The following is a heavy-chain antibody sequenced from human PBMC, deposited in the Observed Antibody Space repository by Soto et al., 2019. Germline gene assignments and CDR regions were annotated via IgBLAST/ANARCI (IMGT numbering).Heavy chain of an antibody. Sequence: GGSLRLSCAASGFTFSSYGMHWVRQAPGKGLEWVAVISYDGSNKYYADSVKGRFTISKDNSKNTLYLQMNSLRAEDTAVYYCAKDSGSYYPAFDYWGQGTLVTVSS. D-gene: IGHD1-26*01. J-gene: IGHJ4*02. CDR1: GFTFSSYG. CDR3: AKDSGSYYPAFDY. V-gene: IGHV3-30*18. CDR2: ISYDGSNK.